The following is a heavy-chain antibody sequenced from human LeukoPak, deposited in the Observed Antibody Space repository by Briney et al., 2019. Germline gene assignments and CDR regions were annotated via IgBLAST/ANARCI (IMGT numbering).Heavy chain of an antibody. Sequence: GGSLRPSCAASGFTFSSYWMSWVRQAPGKGLEWVANIKQDGSEKYYVDSVKGRFTISRDNAKNSLYLQMNSLRAEDTAVYYCARSPPEANFYDSSGFDYWGQRTLVTVSS. CDR2: IKQDGSEK. D-gene: IGHD3-22*01. J-gene: IGHJ4*02. CDR3: ARSPPEANFYDSSGFDY. V-gene: IGHV3-7*01. CDR1: GFTFSSYW.